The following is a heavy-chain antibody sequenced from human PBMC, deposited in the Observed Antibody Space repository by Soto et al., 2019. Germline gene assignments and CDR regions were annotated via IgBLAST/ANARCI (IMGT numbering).Heavy chain of an antibody. J-gene: IGHJ5*02. Sequence: QVHLVQSGAEVKKPGSSVTVSCKASGYIFRRHAISWVRQVPGQGLEWMGAIIPLFGTPNYAQKFKGRVTISADELTSTAYMELRGLRSEDTAVYYCAREGGYTYGLGRGQPFDPWGQGTLVSVPS. D-gene: IGHD5-18*01. CDR1: GYIFRRHA. CDR3: AREGGYTYGLGRGQPFDP. V-gene: IGHV1-69*01. CDR2: IIPLFGTP.